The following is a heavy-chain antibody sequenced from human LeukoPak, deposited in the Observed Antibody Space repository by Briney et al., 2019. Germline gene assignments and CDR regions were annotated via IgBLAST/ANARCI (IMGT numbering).Heavy chain of an antibody. J-gene: IGHJ4*02. V-gene: IGHV1-2*02. D-gene: IGHD5-12*01. Sequence: ASVKVSCKASGYTFTGYYMYWVRQAPGQGLEWMGWINPNSGGTNYAQKFQGRVTMTRDTSISTAYMELSRLRSDDTAVYYCARDRAHSGYDTYYFDYWGQGTLVTVSS. CDR1: GYTFTGYY. CDR3: ARDRAHSGYDTYYFDY. CDR2: INPNSGGT.